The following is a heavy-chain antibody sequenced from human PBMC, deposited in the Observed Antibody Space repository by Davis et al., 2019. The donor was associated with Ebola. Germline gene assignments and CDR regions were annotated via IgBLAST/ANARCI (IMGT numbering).Heavy chain of an antibody. CDR3: ARQFSSTGNY. J-gene: IGHJ4*02. Sequence: GESLKISCQASGYNFTNYWIGWVRQMPGKGPEWMGIIYPSDSTTRYSPSSQGQVTISVDKSVTTAYLQWSSLKASDTAVYFCARQFSSTGNYWGQGTLVSVSS. CDR1: GYNFTNYW. V-gene: IGHV5-51*01. D-gene: IGHD6-19*01. CDR2: IYPSDSTT.